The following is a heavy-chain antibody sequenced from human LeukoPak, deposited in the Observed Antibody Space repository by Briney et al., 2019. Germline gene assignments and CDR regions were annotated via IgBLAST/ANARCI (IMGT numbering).Heavy chain of an antibody. CDR3: AKDPSSSWFGDYFDY. CDR1: GFTVSSNY. J-gene: IGHJ4*02. Sequence: GGSLRLSCAASGFTVSSNYMSWVRQAPGKGLEWVSVIYGGGSTYYADSVKGRFTISRDNSKNTLYLQMNSLRAEDTAVYYCAKDPSSSWFGDYFDYWGQGTLVTVSS. CDR2: IYGGGST. D-gene: IGHD6-13*01. V-gene: IGHV3-53*01.